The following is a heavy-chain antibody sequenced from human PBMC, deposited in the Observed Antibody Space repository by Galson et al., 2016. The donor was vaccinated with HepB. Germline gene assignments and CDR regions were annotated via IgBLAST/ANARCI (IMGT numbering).Heavy chain of an antibody. D-gene: IGHD2-15*01. J-gene: IGHJ4*02. CDR1: GFTFSGYS. V-gene: IGHV3-48*04. CDR3: VLLAY. Sequence: SCAASGFTFSGYSMNWVRQAPGKGLEWLSYISPNGSTTHYAESVKGRFTVSRDNAKSSVYLQMDSLRAEDTAVYYCVLLAYWGQGTQVTVSS. CDR2: ISPNGSTT.